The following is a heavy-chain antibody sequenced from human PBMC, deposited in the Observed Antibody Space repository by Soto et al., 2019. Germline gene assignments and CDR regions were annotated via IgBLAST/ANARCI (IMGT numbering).Heavy chain of an antibody. V-gene: IGHV1-3*05. CDR3: AREKWGSGSRWLDP. CDR1: GYTYISYS. CDR2: INVGNGNT. D-gene: IGHD6-19*01. J-gene: IGHJ5*02. Sequence: QVQVVQSGAEEKKPGASVKVSCKASGYTYISYSMHWVRQAPGQRLEWMGWINVGNGNTKYSQNFRGRFTTNQATPASTAYMELSSLTSEDTAVYYCAREKWGSGSRWLDPWGQGTLVTVSS.